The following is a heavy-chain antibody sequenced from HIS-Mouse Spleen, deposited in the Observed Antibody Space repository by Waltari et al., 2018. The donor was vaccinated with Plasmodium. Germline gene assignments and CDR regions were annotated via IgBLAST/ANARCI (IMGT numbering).Heavy chain of an antibody. CDR1: GGSISSSSYY. CDR3: ARDWVAEITYYGMDV. D-gene: IGHD1-20*01. CDR2: IYYSGST. Sequence: QLQLQESGPGLVKPSETLSLTCTVSGGSISSSSYYWGWIRQPPGKGLEWIGSIYYSGSTYHNPSLKSRVTISVDTSKNQFSLKLSSVTAADTAVYYCARDWVAEITYYGMDVWGQGTTVTVSS. J-gene: IGHJ6*02. V-gene: IGHV4-39*07.